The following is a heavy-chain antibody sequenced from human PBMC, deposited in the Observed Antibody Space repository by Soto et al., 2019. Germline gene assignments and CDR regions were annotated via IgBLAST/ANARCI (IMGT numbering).Heavy chain of an antibody. Sequence: VQLVESGGGVVQPGRSLRLSCAASGFTFSDYAMHWVRQAPGKGLEWVAVVSHDGRNTHYADSVKGRFTISRDSCKNTFSLEMTSLRAEDTAVYYCAKGGRQWLVTSDFNYWGQGALVTVSS. CDR3: AKGGRQWLVTSDFNY. J-gene: IGHJ4*02. D-gene: IGHD6-19*01. CDR2: VSHDGRNT. V-gene: IGHV3-30*18. CDR1: GFTFSDYA.